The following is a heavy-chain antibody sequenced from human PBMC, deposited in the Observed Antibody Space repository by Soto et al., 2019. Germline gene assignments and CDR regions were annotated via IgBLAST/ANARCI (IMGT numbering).Heavy chain of an antibody. CDR3: ARVHDY. J-gene: IGHJ4*02. CDR2: MYNTGST. CDR1: GGTISRYY. V-gene: IGHV4-59*01. Sequence: SETLSLTCTVSGGTISRYYWSWIRQPPGKGLEWIGYMYNTGSTVYNPSFKSRVTISVDTSKNQFSLKLNSVTAADTAVYYCARVHDYWGQGTLVTVSS.